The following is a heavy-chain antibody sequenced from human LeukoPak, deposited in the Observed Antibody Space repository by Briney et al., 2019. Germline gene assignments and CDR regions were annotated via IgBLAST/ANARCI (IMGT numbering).Heavy chain of an antibody. V-gene: IGHV3-48*03. D-gene: IGHD3-10*01. Sequence: PGGSLGLSCAASGFTFSSYEMNWVRQAPGKGLEWVSYISSSGSAIYYADSLKGRFTISRDNAKNSLYLQMNSLRAEDTAVYYCARVGYYYGSGSYVIDYWGQGTLVTVSS. CDR1: GFTFSSYE. J-gene: IGHJ4*02. CDR2: ISSSGSAI. CDR3: ARVGYYYGSGSYVIDY.